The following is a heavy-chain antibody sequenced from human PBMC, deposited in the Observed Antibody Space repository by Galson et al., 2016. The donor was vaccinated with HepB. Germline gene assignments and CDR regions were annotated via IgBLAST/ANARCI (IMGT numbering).Heavy chain of an antibody. Sequence: PALVKPTQTLTLTCTLSGLSLNTTEVCVGWIRQPPGKALEWLALIDWDEDTYYSASLRTRLTISKDTSKNRVVLTMTNMDPADTATYYCARVNGGGASDDPLTASPIGYFDYWGQGALVTVSS. V-gene: IGHV2-70*01. CDR3: ARVNGGGASDDPLTASPIGYFDY. CDR2: IDWDEDT. D-gene: IGHD3-9*01. CDR1: GLSLNTTEVC. J-gene: IGHJ4*02.